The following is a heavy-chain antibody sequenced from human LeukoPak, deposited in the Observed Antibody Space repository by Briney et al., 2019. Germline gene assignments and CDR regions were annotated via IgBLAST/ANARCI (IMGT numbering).Heavy chain of an antibody. V-gene: IGHV3-21*01. D-gene: IGHD3-16*02. CDR2: ISSSSSYI. J-gene: IGHJ4*02. CDR3: ARESYDSLDGHYVWGSYRPHIDY. Sequence: GGSLRLSCAASGFTFSSYSMNWVRQAPGKGLEWVSSISSSSSYIYYADSVKGRFTISRDNAKNSLYLQMNSLRAEDTAVYYCARESYDSLDGHYVWGSYRPHIDYWGQGTLVTVSS. CDR1: GFTFSSYS.